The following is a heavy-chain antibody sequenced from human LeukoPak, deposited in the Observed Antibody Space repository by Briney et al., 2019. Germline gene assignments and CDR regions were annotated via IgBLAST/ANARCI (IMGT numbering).Heavy chain of an antibody. V-gene: IGHV1-2*04. CDR2: MNPNSGGT. CDR1: GFTFTSHD. CDR3: ARGLSRSRTSSPIGY. D-gene: IGHD6-13*01. J-gene: IGHJ4*02. Sequence: ASVEVSCKASGFTFTSHDYNWVRQATGQGLEWMGWMNPNSGGTNYAQKFQGWVTMTRDTSISTAYMELGRLRSDDTAVYYCARGLSRSRTSSPIGYWGQETLVTVSS.